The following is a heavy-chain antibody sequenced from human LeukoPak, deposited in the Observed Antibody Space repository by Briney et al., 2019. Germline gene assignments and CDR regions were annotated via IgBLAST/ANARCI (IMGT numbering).Heavy chain of an antibody. V-gene: IGHV1-69*13. J-gene: IGHJ4*02. CDR2: IIPIFGTA. CDR1: GGTFSSYA. CDR3: AGQRGYRGGYYFDY. D-gene: IGHD5-18*01. Sequence: ASVNVSCKASGGTFSSYAISWVRQAPGQGLEWMGGIIPIFGTANYAQKFQGRVTITADESTSTAYMELSSLRSEDTAVYYCAGQRGYRGGYYFDYWGQGTLVTVSS.